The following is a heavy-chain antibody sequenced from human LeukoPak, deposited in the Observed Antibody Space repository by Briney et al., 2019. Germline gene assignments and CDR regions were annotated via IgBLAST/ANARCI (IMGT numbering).Heavy chain of an antibody. Sequence: SETLSLTCNVSGGSISTYYWNWIRQPAGKGLEWIGRMYGGGATRYNPSLGSRVTMSVDTSKNQVSLKLTSVTAADTAVYLCVRDQSGSGGHNNDAFDIWGQGTMVVASA. CDR3: VRDQSGSGGHNNDAFDI. CDR1: GGSISTYY. CDR2: MYGGGAT. J-gene: IGHJ3*02. V-gene: IGHV4-4*07. D-gene: IGHD3-16*01.